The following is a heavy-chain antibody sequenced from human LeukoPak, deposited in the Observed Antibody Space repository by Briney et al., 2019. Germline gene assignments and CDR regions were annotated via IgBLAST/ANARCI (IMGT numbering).Heavy chain of an antibody. Sequence: SETLSLTCTVSGGSISSYYWSWIRQPAGKGLEWIGRIYTSGSTNYNPSLKSRVTMSVDTSKNQFSLKLSSVTAADTAVYYCARDRSILGQWLAIDVFDIWGQGTMVTVSS. CDR3: ARDRSILGQWLAIDVFDI. CDR1: GGSISSYY. CDR2: IYTSGST. D-gene: IGHD6-19*01. J-gene: IGHJ3*02. V-gene: IGHV4-4*07.